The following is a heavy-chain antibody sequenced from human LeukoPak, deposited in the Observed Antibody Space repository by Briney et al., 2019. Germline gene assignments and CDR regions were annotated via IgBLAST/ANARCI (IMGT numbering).Heavy chain of an antibody. V-gene: IGHV3-7*01. CDR3: ARDVNYYDSSGYYTFGTPDAFDI. CDR2: VKQDVGEK. J-gene: IGHJ3*02. D-gene: IGHD3-22*01. Sequence: GGSLRLSCAASGLTFSSYWMSSVRQAPAEGLEWVANVKQDVGEKYNVDSVKGRFTISRDNAKNSLYLQMNSLRAEDTAVYYCARDVNYYDSSGYYTFGTPDAFDIWGQGTMVTASS. CDR1: GLTFSSYW.